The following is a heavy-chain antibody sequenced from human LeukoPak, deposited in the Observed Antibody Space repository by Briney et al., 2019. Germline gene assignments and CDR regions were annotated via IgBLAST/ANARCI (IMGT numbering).Heavy chain of an antibody. CDR1: GGSISSGGYY. CDR2: FYYSGST. D-gene: IGHD5-18*01. V-gene: IGHV4-31*03. Sequence: PSETPSLTCTVSGGSISSGGYYWSWIRQHPGKGLEWIGDFYYSGSTYYNPSLKSRVTISVDTSKNQFSLKLSSVTAADTAVYYCARLEGGYSNGSFDYWGQGTLVTVSS. CDR3: ARLEGGYSNGSFDY. J-gene: IGHJ4*02.